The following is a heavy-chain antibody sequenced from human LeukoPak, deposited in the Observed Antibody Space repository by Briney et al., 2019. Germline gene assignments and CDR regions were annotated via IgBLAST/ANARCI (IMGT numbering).Heavy chain of an antibody. CDR2: ISAYNGNT. D-gene: IGHD3-9*01. Sequence: ASVKVSCKASGYTFTGYYMHWVRQAPGQGLEWMGWISAYNGNTNYAQKLQGRVTMTTDTSTSTAYMELRSLRSDDTAVYYCARVFLQVTRGPNVLRYFDWSSGPFDYWGQGTLVTVSS. J-gene: IGHJ4*02. CDR1: GYTFTGYY. CDR3: ARVFLQVTRGPNVLRYFDWSSGPFDY. V-gene: IGHV1-18*04.